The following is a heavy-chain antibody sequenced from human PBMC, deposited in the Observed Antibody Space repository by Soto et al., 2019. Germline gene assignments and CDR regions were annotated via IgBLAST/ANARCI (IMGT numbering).Heavy chain of an antibody. CDR1: SCSISNDNW. D-gene: IGHD1-26*01. J-gene: IGHJ4*02. V-gene: IGHV4-4*02. Sequence: SETLSLPCAVSSCSISNDNWWSWVRQPPGKGLEWIGEIHHRGSTNYNPSLKSRVTISVDKSKNQFFLKLNSVIAADTAVYYCARNGYYSCDYWGQGILVTVSS. CDR2: IHHRGST. CDR3: ARNGYYSCDY.